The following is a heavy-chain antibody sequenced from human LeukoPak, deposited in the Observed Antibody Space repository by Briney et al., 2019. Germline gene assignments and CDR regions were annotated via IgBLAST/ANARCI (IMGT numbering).Heavy chain of an antibody. Sequence: ASVKVSCKASGYTFTSYDINWVRQATGQGLEWMGWMNPNSGTTGYAQKFQGRVTMTRNTSISTAYMELSSLRSEDTAVYYCARGRGARIAVAGITGGPPDKWGQGTLVTVSS. CDR3: ARGRGARIAVAGITGGPPDK. CDR2: MNPNSGTT. V-gene: IGHV1-8*01. D-gene: IGHD6-19*01. CDR1: GYTFTSYD. J-gene: IGHJ4*02.